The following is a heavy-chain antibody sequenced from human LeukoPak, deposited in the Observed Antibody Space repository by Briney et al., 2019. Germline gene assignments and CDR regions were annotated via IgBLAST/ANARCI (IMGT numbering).Heavy chain of an antibody. CDR2: IYYSGST. D-gene: IGHD4-17*01. V-gene: IGHV4-39*07. CDR3: ARGTNYGDYVGD. Sequence: SETLSLACTVSGGSISSSSYYWGWIRQPPGKGLEWIGSIYYSGSTYYNPSLKSRVTISVDTSKNQFSLKLSSVTAADTAVYYCARGTNYGDYVGDWGQGTLVTVSS. CDR1: GGSISSSSYY. J-gene: IGHJ4*02.